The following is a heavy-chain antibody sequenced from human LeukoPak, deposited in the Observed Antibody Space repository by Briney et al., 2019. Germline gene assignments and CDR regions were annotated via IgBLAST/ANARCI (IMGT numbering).Heavy chain of an antibody. CDR1: GYTFISFY. D-gene: IGHD3-16*01. CDR2: INPTGGST. V-gene: IGHV1-46*01. CDR3: VPSNSFEYYFDY. J-gene: IGHJ4*02. Sequence: ASVKVSCKASGYTFISFYIHWVRQAPGQGLEWMGIINPTGGSTNYAQKFQGRITMTRDTSASTVYMELSSLRSDDTAVYYCVPSNSFEYYFDYWGQGTLVTVSS.